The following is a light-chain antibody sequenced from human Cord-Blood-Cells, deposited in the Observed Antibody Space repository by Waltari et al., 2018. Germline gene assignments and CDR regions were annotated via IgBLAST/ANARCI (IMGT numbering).Light chain of an antibody. CDR1: QSISSY. Sequence: QMTQSPSSLSASVGDRVPISCRASQSISSYLNWYQQKPGKAPKLLIYAASSLQSGVPSRFSGSGSGTDFTLTISSLQPEDFATYYCQQSYSTPLTFGGGTKVEIK. CDR3: QQSYSTPLT. CDR2: AAS. J-gene: IGKJ4*01. V-gene: IGKV1-39*01.